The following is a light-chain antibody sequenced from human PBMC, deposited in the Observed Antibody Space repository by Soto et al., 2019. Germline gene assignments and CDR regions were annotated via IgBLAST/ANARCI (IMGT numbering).Light chain of an antibody. V-gene: IGKV3D-15*01. CDR3: QQYDSWPRT. J-gene: IGKJ4*01. Sequence: EKVMTQSPGTLSVSPGERATLSCRASQSVSSNLAWYQQKPGQPPRLLIYNASTRATDIPARSSGGGSGTEFTLTISSLQSEDLGLYHCQQYDSWPRTFGGGTKVDIK. CDR1: QSVSSN. CDR2: NAS.